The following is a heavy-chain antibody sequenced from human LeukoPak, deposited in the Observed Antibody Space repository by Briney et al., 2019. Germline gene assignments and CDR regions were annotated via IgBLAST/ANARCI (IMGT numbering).Heavy chain of an antibody. CDR3: ARDETVTMPLDY. CDR1: GYTFTSYG. Sequence: ASVKVSCKASGYTFTSYGISWVRQAPGHGLEWMGWISAYNGNTNYAQKLQGRVTMTTDTSTSTAYMELRSLRADDTAVYYCARDETVTMPLDYWGQGTLVTVSS. CDR2: ISAYNGNT. V-gene: IGHV1-18*01. D-gene: IGHD3-3*01. J-gene: IGHJ4*02.